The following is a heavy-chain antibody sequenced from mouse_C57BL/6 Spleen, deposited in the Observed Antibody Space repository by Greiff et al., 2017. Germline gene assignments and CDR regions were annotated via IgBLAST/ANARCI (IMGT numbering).Heavy chain of an antibody. V-gene: IGHV1-15*01. CDR2: IDPETGGT. CDR3: TRYWDGFPY. Sequence: QVQLKESGAELVRPGASVTLSCKASGYTFTDYEMHWVKQTPVHGLEWIGAIDPETGGTAYNQKFKGKAILTADKSSSTAYMELRSLTSEDSAVYYCTRYWDGFPYWGQGTTLTVSS. D-gene: IGHD4-1*01. CDR1: GYTFTDYE. J-gene: IGHJ2*01.